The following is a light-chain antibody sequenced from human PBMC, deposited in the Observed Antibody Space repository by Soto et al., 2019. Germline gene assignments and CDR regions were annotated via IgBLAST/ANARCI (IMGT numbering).Light chain of an antibody. J-gene: IGKJ1*01. CDR1: HSISSW. CDR3: QKYHGAPWA. V-gene: IGKV1-5*01. CDR2: DAS. Sequence: DIQMTQSPSTLSASVGDRVTITCRASHSISSWLAWYQQKPGKAPKLLIYDASSLESGVPSRFSGSGSGTEFTLTISSLQPEDVATYYCQKYHGAPWAFGQGAKVEIK.